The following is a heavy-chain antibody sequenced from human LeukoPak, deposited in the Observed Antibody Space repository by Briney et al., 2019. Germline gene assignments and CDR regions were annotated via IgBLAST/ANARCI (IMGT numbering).Heavy chain of an antibody. Sequence: EASVKVSCKASGGTFSSYAISWVRQAPGQGREWVGGIIPIFGTANYAQKFQGRVTITADESTSTAYMELSSLRSEDTAVYYCARDLGCSSTSCYISIGDAFDIWGQGTMVTVSS. CDR3: ARDLGCSSTSCYISIGDAFDI. CDR1: GGTFSSYA. J-gene: IGHJ3*02. V-gene: IGHV1-69*13. D-gene: IGHD2-2*02. CDR2: IIPIFGTA.